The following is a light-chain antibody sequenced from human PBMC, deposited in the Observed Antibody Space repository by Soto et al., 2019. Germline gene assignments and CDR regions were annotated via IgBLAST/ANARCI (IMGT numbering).Light chain of an antibody. CDR3: QQTYRPVYS. Sequence: DIQMTQSPSSLSASVGDRVTITCRASQSISTYLHWYQQKPGKAPELLIYATSDLQSGVPSRFSGRGSGTVFTLSISSLQPEDYATYFCQQTYRPVYSFGRGTKVDI. J-gene: IGKJ2*01. V-gene: IGKV1-39*01. CDR1: QSISTY. CDR2: ATS.